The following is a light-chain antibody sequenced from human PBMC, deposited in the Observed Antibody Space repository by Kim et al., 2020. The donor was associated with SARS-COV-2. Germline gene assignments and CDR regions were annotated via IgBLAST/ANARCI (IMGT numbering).Light chain of an antibody. CDR3: QAWDSSTADWV. Sequence: SYELTQPPSVSVSPGQTASITCSGDKLGHKYACWYQQKPGQSPVLVIYQDIKRPSGIPERFSGSNSGNTATLTISGTQAMDEADYYCQAWDSSTADWVFGGGTQLTVL. J-gene: IGLJ3*02. CDR2: QDI. V-gene: IGLV3-1*01. CDR1: KLGHKY.